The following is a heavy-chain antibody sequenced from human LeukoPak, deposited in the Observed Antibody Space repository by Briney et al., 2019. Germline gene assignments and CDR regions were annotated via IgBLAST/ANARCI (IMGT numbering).Heavy chain of an antibody. CDR1: GFTFSSYA. CDR2: ISGSGGST. J-gene: IGHJ4*02. V-gene: IGHV3-23*01. D-gene: IGHD3-22*01. Sequence: GGSLRLSCAASGFTFSSYAMSWVRLAPGKGLEWVSGISGSGGSTYYADSVKGRFTISRDNSKNTLYLQMNSLRAEDTAVYYCPKVVIESSGYYYIDYWGQGTLVTVSS. CDR3: PKVVIESSGYYYIDY.